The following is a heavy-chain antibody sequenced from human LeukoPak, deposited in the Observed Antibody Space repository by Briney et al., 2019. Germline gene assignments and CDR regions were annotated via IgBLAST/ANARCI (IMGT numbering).Heavy chain of an antibody. CDR3: ARDLGWLHYED. CDR1: GFTFSSYA. CDR2: ISYDGSNK. Sequence: GGSLRLSCAASGFTFSSYAMHWVRQAPGKGLEWVAVISYDGSNKYYADSVKGRFTVSRDNSKNKLYLQMNSLRADDTAIYYCARDLGWLHYEDWGQGTLVTVSS. J-gene: IGHJ4*02. V-gene: IGHV3-30*04. D-gene: IGHD5-12*01.